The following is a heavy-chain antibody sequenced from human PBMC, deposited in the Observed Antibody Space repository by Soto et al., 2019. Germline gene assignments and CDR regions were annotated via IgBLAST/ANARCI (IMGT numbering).Heavy chain of an antibody. CDR1: GDSISITSYY. D-gene: IGHD2-15*01. CDR3: ASTKDETLYFDY. V-gene: IGHV4-39*01. J-gene: IGHJ4*02. CDR2: IHYSGST. Sequence: SETLSLTVTVSGDSISITSYYWGWVRQPPGKGLEWIGSIHYSGSTHYNPSLQSRVTISGDASKKQFSLKLRSVTAADTAVYYCASTKDETLYFDYWGQGTLVTVSS.